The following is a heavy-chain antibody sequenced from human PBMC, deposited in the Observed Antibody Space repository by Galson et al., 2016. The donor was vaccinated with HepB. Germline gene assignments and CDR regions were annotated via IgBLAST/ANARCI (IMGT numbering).Heavy chain of an antibody. CDR1: GFTFNTLW. J-gene: IGHJ4*02. D-gene: IGHD6-19*01. V-gene: IGHV3-7*03. CDR2: IKQDGSES. Sequence: SLRLSCAGSGFTFNTLWINWVRQAPGKGLEWVANIKQDGSESYFVDSVRGRFTLSRDNARSSVYLHMNSLRAEDTAVYFCAGGRGWVSDSWGRGTLVTVSS. CDR3: AGGRGWVSDS.